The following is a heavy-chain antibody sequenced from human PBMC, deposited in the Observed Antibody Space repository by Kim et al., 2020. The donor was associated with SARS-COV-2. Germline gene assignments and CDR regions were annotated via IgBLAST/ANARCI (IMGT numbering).Heavy chain of an antibody. CDR3: ARAETYYYDSSGYSNFDY. D-gene: IGHD3-22*01. Sequence: ASVKVSCKASGYTFTSYAMHWVRQAPGQRLEWMGWINAGNGNTKYSQKFQGRVTITRDTSASTAYMELSSLRSEDTAVYYCARAETYYYDSSGYSNFDYWGQGTLVTVSS. J-gene: IGHJ4*02. V-gene: IGHV1-3*01. CDR1: GYTFTSYA. CDR2: INAGNGNT.